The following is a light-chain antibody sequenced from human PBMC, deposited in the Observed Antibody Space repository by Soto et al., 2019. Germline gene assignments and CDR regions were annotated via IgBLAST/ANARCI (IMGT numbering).Light chain of an antibody. J-gene: IGKJ5*01. CDR3: QQRSNWPPT. Sequence: EIVLTQSPATLSLSPGEGATLSCRASQSVSSHLAWYQQKPGQAPRLLIYDASTRATGIPARFSGSGSGTDFTLTISDLEPEDFAVYFCQQRSNWPPTFGQGTRLEIK. CDR2: DAS. CDR1: QSVSSH. V-gene: IGKV3-11*01.